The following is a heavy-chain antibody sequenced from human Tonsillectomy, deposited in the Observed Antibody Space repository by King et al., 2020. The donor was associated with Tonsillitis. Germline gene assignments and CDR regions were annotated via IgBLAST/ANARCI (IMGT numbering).Heavy chain of an antibody. V-gene: IGHV4-59*01. CDR1: GGSISSYY. CDR3: VRTYYYDTSGYWAYWYFDL. D-gene: IGHD3-22*01. Sequence: QLQESGPGLVKPSETLSLSCTVSGGSISSYYWSWIRQPPGKGLEWIGYINYSGSTNYNPSLKSRVTISVDTSKTQFSLKLGSVTAADTAVYYCVRTYYYDTSGYWAYWYFDLWGRGTLVTVSS. CDR2: INYSGST. J-gene: IGHJ2*01.